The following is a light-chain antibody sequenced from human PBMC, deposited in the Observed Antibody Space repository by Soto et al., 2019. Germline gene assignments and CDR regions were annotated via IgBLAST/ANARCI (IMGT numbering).Light chain of an antibody. V-gene: IGKV3D-20*02. CDR3: QHRWNWAYG. CDR1: RHVYINA. J-gene: IGKJ2*03. Sequence: VVLTQSPATLSLSPGKTATLSCRASRHVYINALAWYQQKPGRTPTLLIYGASTRATDIPDRFSATGSGTDFSLTISSVEPEDSAVYYCQHRWNWAYGFGQGTKLEI. CDR2: GAS.